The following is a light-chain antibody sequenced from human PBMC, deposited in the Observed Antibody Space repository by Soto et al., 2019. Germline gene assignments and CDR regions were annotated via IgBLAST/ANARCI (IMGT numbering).Light chain of an antibody. CDR1: QGIGST. CDR3: QRYNNWPLT. CDR2: DSS. Sequence: EIVLTQSPAALSVSPGERVTLSCRASQGIGSTLDWYQQKPGHTPRLLIYDSSTRAIGIPARFSGSRSGTEFTLTINGLQSEDFAIYYCQRYNNWPLTFGGGTKVEIK. J-gene: IGKJ4*01. V-gene: IGKV3-15*01.